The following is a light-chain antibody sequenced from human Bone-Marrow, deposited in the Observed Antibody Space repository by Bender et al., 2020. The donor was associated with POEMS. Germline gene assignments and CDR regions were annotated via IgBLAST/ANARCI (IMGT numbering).Light chain of an antibody. V-gene: IGLV2-23*01. J-gene: IGLJ2*01. CDR1: SSDVGAYNY. Sequence: QSALTQPASVSGSRGQSITISCTGTSSDVGAYNYVSWYQQHPGKAPKLMIYEAFKRPSGVSNRFSGSKSGNTASLTISGLQPEDEADYYCSSYAGRIALGVIFGGGTKVTVL. CDR2: EAF. CDR3: SSYAGRIALGVI.